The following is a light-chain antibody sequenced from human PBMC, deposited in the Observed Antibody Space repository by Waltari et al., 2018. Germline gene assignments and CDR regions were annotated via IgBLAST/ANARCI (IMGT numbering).Light chain of an antibody. CDR2: YAN. CDR1: QGISSY. Sequence: IQMSQSPSSLSASVGDRVTITCRASQGISSYLNWYQQKPGKAPKLLIYYANSLASWVPSRCSGSGSGTEFSLTISSLQPEDFATYYCQQGNSYPYSFGQGTKVEIK. CDR3: QQGNSYPYS. V-gene: IGKV1-13*02. J-gene: IGKJ2*03.